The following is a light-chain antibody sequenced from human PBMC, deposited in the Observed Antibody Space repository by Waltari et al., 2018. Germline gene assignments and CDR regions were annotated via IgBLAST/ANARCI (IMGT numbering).Light chain of an antibody. Sequence: DIQMTQSPSTLSASVGDTITITCRASQSISNYFAWDQQKPGKAPKLLIYKASSSGSGVPSRFSGSGSGTEFTLTISSLQPDDFATYYCQQYNTYSSFGQGTKLEIK. CDR2: KAS. CDR3: QQYNTYSS. CDR1: QSISNY. J-gene: IGKJ2*03. V-gene: IGKV1-5*03.